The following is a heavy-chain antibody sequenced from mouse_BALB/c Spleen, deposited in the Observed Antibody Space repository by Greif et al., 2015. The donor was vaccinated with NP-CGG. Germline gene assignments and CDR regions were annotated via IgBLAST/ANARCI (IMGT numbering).Heavy chain of an antibody. D-gene: IGHD2-1*01. Sequence: EVQGVESGGGLVKPGGSLKLSCAASGFTFSSYGMSWVRQTPEKRLEWVATISGGGSYTYYPDSVKGRFTISRDNAKNNLYLQMSSLRSEDTALYYCARREDGNYVFDYWGQGTTLTVSS. V-gene: IGHV5-9-2*01. CDR2: ISGGGSYT. CDR1: GFTFSSYG. J-gene: IGHJ2*01. CDR3: ARREDGNYVFDY.